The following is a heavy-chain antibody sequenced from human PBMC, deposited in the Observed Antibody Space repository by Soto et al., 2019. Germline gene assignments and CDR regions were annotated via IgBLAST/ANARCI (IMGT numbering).Heavy chain of an antibody. D-gene: IGHD1-1*01. Sequence: VKVSCKASGYTFTNYDINCVRLAAGQGLEWMGWMSPNSGYTGYAQKFQGRITMTRSTSIATAYMELSSLTSEDSAVYYCARNTPNTGWFDSWXRGTQVTVSS. V-gene: IGHV1-8*01. CDR2: MSPNSGYT. J-gene: IGHJ5*01. CDR3: ARNTPNTGWFDS. CDR1: GYTFTNYD.